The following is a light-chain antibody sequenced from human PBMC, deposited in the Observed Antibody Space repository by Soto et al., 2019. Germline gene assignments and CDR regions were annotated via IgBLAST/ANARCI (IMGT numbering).Light chain of an antibody. Sequence: QSALTQPASVSGSPGQSITISCTETSSDVGAHNYVSWYQQHPGKAPKLIIYDVSDRPSGVSNRFSGSKSGNTASLTISGLQAEDEADYYCSSYTSSSTHNYVFGTGTKLTVL. CDR3: SSYTSSSTHNYV. J-gene: IGLJ1*01. CDR1: SSDVGAHNY. V-gene: IGLV2-14*01. CDR2: DVS.